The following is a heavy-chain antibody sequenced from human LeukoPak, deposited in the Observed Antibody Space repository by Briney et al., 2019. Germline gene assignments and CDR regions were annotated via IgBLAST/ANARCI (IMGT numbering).Heavy chain of an antibody. V-gene: IGHV3-23*01. J-gene: IGHJ4*02. CDR2: ISGSGGST. CDR3: AKDRVSGVVVILDY. D-gene: IGHD3-22*01. CDR1: GFTFSSYA. Sequence: PGGSLRLSCAASGFTFSSYAMSWVRQAPGKGLEWVSAISGSGGSTYYSASVKGRFTIYRDNSKNTLYLQMNSLRAEDTAVYYCAKDRVSGVVVILDYWGQGTLVTVSS.